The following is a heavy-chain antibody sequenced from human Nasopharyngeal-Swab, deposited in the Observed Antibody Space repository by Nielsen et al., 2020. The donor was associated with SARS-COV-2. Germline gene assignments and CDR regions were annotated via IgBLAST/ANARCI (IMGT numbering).Heavy chain of an antibody. V-gene: IGHV3-7*03. D-gene: IGHD3-3*01. J-gene: IGHJ6*03. CDR1: GFTFSSYW. CDR3: AREVLESYYYYYYMDV. CDR2: IKQDGSEK. Sequence: GGSLRLSCAASGFTFSSYWMSWVRQAPGKGLEWLANIKQDGSEKYYVDSVKGRFTISRDNAKNSLYLQMNSLRAEDTAVYYCAREVLESYYYYYYMDVWGKGTTVTVSS.